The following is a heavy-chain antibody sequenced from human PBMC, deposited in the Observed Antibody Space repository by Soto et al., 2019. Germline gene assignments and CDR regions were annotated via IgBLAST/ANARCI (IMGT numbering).Heavy chain of an antibody. CDR2: IKGYESEK. Sequence: ETQLVESGGGLVQPGGSLRLSCAASGFTFSSIWMSWVRQAPGEGPEWVASIKGYESEKYYADSVKGRFAISRDNAKNSLYLQMNSLRADDTAGYYCARGPFWGQGALVTVSS. CDR1: GFTFSSIW. J-gene: IGHJ4*02. V-gene: IGHV3-7*05. CDR3: ARGPF.